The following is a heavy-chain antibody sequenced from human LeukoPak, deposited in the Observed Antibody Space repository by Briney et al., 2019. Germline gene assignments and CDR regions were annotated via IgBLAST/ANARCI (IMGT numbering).Heavy chain of an antibody. CDR1: GFTFSSYS. J-gene: IGHJ4*02. D-gene: IGHD3-3*01. Sequence: GGSLRLSCAASGFTFSSYSMNWVRQAPGKGLEWVSSISSSSSYIYYADSVKGRFTISRDNAKNSLYLQMNSLRAEDTAVYYCAVLFGVVIPTDYWDQGTLVTVSS. V-gene: IGHV3-21*01. CDR3: AVLFGVVIPTDY. CDR2: ISSSSSYI.